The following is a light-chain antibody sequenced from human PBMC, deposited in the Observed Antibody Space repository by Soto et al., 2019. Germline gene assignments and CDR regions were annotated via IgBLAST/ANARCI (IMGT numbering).Light chain of an antibody. V-gene: IGKV1-5*03. CDR2: KAS. Sequence: DIQMTQSPSTLSASVGDRVTITCRASQSISTWLAWYQQKPGKAPKLPIYKASSLESGVSSRFSGSGSGTDFTLTISSLQPDDFATYYCQQYNTYPLTFGGGTTVEIK. CDR1: QSISTW. J-gene: IGKJ4*01. CDR3: QQYNTYPLT.